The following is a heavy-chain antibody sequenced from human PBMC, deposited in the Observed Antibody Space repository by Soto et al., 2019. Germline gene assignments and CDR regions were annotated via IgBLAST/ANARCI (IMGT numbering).Heavy chain of an antibody. Sequence: QVQLVESGGGVVQPGRSLRLSCAASGFTFSSYAMHWVRQAPGKGLEWVAVISYDGSNKYYADSVKGRFTISRDNSKTTLYLQMNSLRAEDTAVYYCARDPAGYCSSTSCPTPYGMDVWGQGTTVTVSS. J-gene: IGHJ6*02. CDR2: ISYDGSNK. CDR3: ARDPAGYCSSTSCPTPYGMDV. CDR1: GFTFSSYA. V-gene: IGHV3-30-3*01. D-gene: IGHD2-2*01.